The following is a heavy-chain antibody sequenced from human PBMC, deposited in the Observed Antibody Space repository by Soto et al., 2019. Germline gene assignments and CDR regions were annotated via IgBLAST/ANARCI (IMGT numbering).Heavy chain of an antibody. D-gene: IGHD5-12*01. Sequence: QVQLVQSGAEVEKPGASVTVSCKASGYSFSQYYLHWVRQAPGQGPEWMGWINPNSGATKYAQEFQGRVTMTRDTSVRTAFMELKWLQSDDTAVYYCARESGVATATLVYYYFYMDVWGRGTTVTVSS. V-gene: IGHV1-2*02. J-gene: IGHJ6*03. CDR1: GYSFSQYY. CDR3: ARESGVATATLVYYYFYMDV. CDR2: INPNSGAT.